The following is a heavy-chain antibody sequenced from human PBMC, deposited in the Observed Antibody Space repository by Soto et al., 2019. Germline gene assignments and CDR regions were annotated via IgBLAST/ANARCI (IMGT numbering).Heavy chain of an antibody. Sequence: ASVKVSCKASGYTFTSYGISWVRQAPGQGLEWMGWINADNGNTNYAQKLQGRVTMTTDTSTNTAYMELRSLRSDDTAVYYCARKSLSNFNWFDPWGQGTLVTVS. V-gene: IGHV1-18*01. D-gene: IGHD4-4*01. J-gene: IGHJ5*02. CDR3: ARKSLSNFNWFDP. CDR2: INADNGNT. CDR1: GYTFTSYG.